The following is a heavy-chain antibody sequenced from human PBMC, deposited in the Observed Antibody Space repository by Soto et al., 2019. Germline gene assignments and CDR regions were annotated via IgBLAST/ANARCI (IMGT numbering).Heavy chain of an antibody. CDR2: ISGSGGST. Sequence: PGGSLRLSCAASGSTFSSCAMSWVRQAPGKGLEWVSAISGSGGSTYYADSVKGRFTISRDNSKNTLYLQMNSLRAEDTAVYYCAKGCGLWFGPNWFDPWGQGTLVTVSS. CDR1: GSTFSSCA. D-gene: IGHD3-10*01. V-gene: IGHV3-23*01. J-gene: IGHJ5*02. CDR3: AKGCGLWFGPNWFDP.